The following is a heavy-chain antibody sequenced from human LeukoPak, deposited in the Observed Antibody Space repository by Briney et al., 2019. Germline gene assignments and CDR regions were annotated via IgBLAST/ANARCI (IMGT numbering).Heavy chain of an antibody. J-gene: IGHJ4*02. D-gene: IGHD3-10*01. V-gene: IGHV1-46*01. CDR3: ARDSVRGGRGYFDY. CDR1: GYTFTSYY. CDR2: INPSGGST. Sequence: ASVKVSCKASGYTFTSYYMHWVRQAPVQRLEWMGIINPSGGSTSYAQKFQGRVTMTRDTSTSTVYMELSSLRAEDTAVYYCARDSVRGGRGYFDYWGQGTLVTVSS.